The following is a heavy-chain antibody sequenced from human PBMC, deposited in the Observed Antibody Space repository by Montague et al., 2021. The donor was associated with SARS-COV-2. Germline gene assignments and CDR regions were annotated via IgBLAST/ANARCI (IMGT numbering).Heavy chain of an antibody. D-gene: IGHD3-3*01. V-gene: IGHV3-30*04. CDR3: ARAQNFEVVTVYNGMDV. J-gene: IGHJ6*02. CDR1: GFTFNNYA. CDR2: ISYEGSIT. Sequence: SLRLSCAASGFTFNNYAMHWVRQAPGKGLEWVALISYEGSITHYTDSLKGRFTISRDSSKNTLYLQMKSLRVEDTAVYYCARAQNFEVVTVYNGMDVWGQGTMVTVSS.